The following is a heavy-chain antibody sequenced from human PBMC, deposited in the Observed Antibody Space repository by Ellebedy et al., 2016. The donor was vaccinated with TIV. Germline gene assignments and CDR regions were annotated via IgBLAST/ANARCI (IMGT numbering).Heavy chain of an antibody. CDR2: IGGDDHT. CDR3: AKDLSWWSANDY. D-gene: IGHD3-16*01. V-gene: IGHV3-23*01. CDR1: GFNFDSNA. Sequence: PGGSLRLSCVASGFNFDSNAMSWVRQTPGKGLEWVAGIGGDDHTHYAHFVEGRFTISRDRSKNTLHLEMSRLRVEDTAVYYCAKDLSWWSANDYWGQGALVTVSS. J-gene: IGHJ4*02.